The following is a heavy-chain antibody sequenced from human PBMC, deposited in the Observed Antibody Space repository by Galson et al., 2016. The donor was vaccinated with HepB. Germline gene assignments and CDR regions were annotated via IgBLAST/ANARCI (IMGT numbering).Heavy chain of an antibody. V-gene: IGHV3-21*01. CDR1: GFTFSSYI. CDR2: ISSGSGYT. Sequence: SLRLSCAASGFTFSSYIMNWVRQAPGKGLEWVSSISSGSGYTYYADSVKGRFNISRDNAENSLYLQMTSLRVEDTAVYFCARDFYCFDYWGQGALVTVSS. D-gene: IGHD3-3*01. J-gene: IGHJ4*02. CDR3: ARDFYCFDY.